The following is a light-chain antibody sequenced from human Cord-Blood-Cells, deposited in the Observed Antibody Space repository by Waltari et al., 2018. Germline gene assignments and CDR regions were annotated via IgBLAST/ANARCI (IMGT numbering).Light chain of an antibody. J-gene: IGLJ1*01. CDR2: DVS. CDR1: SSDVGGYNY. Sequence: QSALTQPASVSGSPGQSITISCTGTSSDVGGYNYVSWYQQHPGKAPKLMIYDVSNRPSGVSNRVSGAKYGNTASLTISGLQAEDEADYYCSSYTGSSTLYVFGTGTKVTVL. V-gene: IGLV2-14*03. CDR3: SSYTGSSTLYV.